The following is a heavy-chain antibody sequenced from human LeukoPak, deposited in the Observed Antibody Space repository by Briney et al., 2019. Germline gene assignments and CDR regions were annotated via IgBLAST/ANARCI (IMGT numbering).Heavy chain of an antibody. CDR1: GFTFSSYD. V-gene: IGHV3-66*01. D-gene: IGHD6-25*01. Sequence: GGSLRLSCAASGFTFSSYDMHWVRQATGKGLEWVSVIYSGGSTYYADSVKGRFTISRDNSKNTLYLQMNSLRAEDTAVYYCARGPGYRRSGEREGYWGQGTLVTVSS. CDR2: IYSGGST. J-gene: IGHJ4*02. CDR3: ARGPGYRRSGEREGY.